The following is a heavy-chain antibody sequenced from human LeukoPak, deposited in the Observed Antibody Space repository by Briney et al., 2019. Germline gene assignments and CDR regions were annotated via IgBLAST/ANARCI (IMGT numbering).Heavy chain of an antibody. J-gene: IGHJ4*02. V-gene: IGHV4-38-2*02. Sequence: SETLSLTCTVSGRSISLGYYWGWIRQPPGKGLEWIGSIYHSGSTYYNPSLKSRVTISVDTSKNQFSLKLSSVTAADTAVYYCVRMLYANTVDHHFEYWGQGTLVTVSS. CDR2: IYHSGST. D-gene: IGHD2-8*01. CDR1: GRSISLGYY. CDR3: VRMLYANTVDHHFEY.